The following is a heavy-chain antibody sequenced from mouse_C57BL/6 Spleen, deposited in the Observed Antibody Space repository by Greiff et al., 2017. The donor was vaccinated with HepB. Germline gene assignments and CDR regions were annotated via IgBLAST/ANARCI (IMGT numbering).Heavy chain of an antibody. D-gene: IGHD2-2*01. V-gene: IGHV5-12*01. CDR2: ISNGGGST. CDR1: GFTFSDYY. Sequence: VQLKESGGGLVQPGGSLKLSCAASGFTFSDYYMYWVRQTPEKRLEWVAYISNGGGSTYYPDTVKGRFTISRDNAKNTRYLQMSRLKSEDTAMYYCARLSMVRGAMDYWGQGTSVTVSS. J-gene: IGHJ4*01. CDR3: ARLSMVRGAMDY.